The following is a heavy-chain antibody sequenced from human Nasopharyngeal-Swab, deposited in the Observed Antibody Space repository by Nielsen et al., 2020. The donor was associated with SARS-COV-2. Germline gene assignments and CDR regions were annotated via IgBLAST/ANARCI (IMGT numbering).Heavy chain of an antibody. CDR3: ARMMAGYDGYLQN. J-gene: IGHJ1*01. D-gene: IGHD2-2*03. V-gene: IGHV1-8*01. CDR1: GYTFTSYD. CDR2: TQLNNAKT. Sequence: ASVKVSCKASGYTFTSYDINWVRQAPGHGLEWLGRTQLNNAKTAYAQKFQGRVTMTWNTSITTAYMRLSGLRSDDTAVYYCARMMAGYDGYLQNWGQGTLVTVSS.